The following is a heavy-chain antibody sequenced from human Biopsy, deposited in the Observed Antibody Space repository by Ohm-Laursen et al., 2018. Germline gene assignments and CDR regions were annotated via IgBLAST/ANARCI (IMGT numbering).Heavy chain of an antibody. D-gene: IGHD5-24*01. J-gene: IGHJ5*02. CDR2: IYNVEST. V-gene: IGHV4-31*03. CDR3: VRDRWDWYEP. Sequence: TLSLTCSVSGGSISSGGYYWSWIRQFPGKGLELLGYIYNVESTYYNPSLKSRVLISGDASRNQYSLKLTSVTAADTAVYYCVRDRWDWYEPWGQGTLVTVSS. CDR1: GGSISSGGYY.